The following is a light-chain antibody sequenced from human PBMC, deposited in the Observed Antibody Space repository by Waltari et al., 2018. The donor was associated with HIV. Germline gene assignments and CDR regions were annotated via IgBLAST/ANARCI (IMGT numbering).Light chain of an antibody. CDR1: QSVFHSSNSNNY. CDR2: WAS. CDR3: LQYYSTPS. J-gene: IGKJ5*01. V-gene: IGKV4-1*01. Sequence: DIVMTKSQDSLVVSLGERATIACKSRQSVFHSSNSNNYLAWYQHKPGQSPKLLLYWASTREFGVPDRFSGSGSGTDFTLTINSLQAEDAAVYYCLQYYSTPSFGQGTRLEIK.